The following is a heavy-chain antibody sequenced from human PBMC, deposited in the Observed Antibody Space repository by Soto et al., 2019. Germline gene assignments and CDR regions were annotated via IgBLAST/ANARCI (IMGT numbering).Heavy chain of an antibody. J-gene: IGHJ4*01. D-gene: IGHD2-15*01. CDR1: GFSLSTNGVG. V-gene: IGHV2-5*02. CDR3: EHEFWTKRGYCGGVKCYAHY. CDR2: IYWDDDK. Sequence: QITLKDPGPTLVKPKQTLTLTCTFSGFSLSTNGVGVGWIRQPPGKALEWVALIYWDDDKRYSPSLNNRVTIMKDTSKNQVFIIMTNIAPVDTARYYREHEFWTKRGYCGGVKCYAHYWSKGIPVNASS.